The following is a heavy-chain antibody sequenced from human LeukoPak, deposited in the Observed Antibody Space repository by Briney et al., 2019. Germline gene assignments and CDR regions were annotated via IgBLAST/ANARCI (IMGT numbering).Heavy chain of an antibody. CDR1: GGSISSGSYY. D-gene: IGHD2-2*02. CDR3: ARHYCSSTSCNRDWFDP. CDR2: IYTSGST. Sequence: KPSETLSLTCTVSGGSISSGSYYWSWIRQPAGKGLEWIGRIYTSGSTNYNPSLKSRVPISVDTSKNQFSLKLSSVTAADTAVYYCARHYCSSTSCNRDWFDPWGQGTLVTVSS. V-gene: IGHV4-61*02. J-gene: IGHJ5*02.